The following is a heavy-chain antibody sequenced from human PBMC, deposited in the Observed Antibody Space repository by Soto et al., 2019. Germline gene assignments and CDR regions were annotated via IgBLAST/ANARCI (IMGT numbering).Heavy chain of an antibody. Sequence: VQLEQAGDEVKKPGSSVRVSCKTSGGTFSTYAINWVRQAPGQGLEWMGAIIPLFGTADYSQKFQGRVTITADASTSTAYMELSSLRFDDTAVYFCARPKGTDSSGYYYFDFGGQGTLVTVSS. J-gene: IGHJ4*02. CDR2: IIPLFGTA. CDR3: ARPKGTDSSGYYYFDF. D-gene: IGHD6-19*01. CDR1: GGTFSTYA. V-gene: IGHV1-69*01.